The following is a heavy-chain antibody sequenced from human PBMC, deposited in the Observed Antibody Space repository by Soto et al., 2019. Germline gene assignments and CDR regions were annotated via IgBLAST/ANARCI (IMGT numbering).Heavy chain of an antibody. V-gene: IGHV4-4*02. D-gene: IGHD4-17*01. Sequence: SETLSLTCVVSGGSITSNWWSWVRQPPGKGLEWIGEIYHNGRFNYNPSLRSRVTISVDTSKNQFSLKLSSVTAADTAVYYCARDLGVTTYFYYYYYGMDVWGQGTTVT. CDR2: IYHNGRF. J-gene: IGHJ6*02. CDR3: ARDLGVTTYFYYYYYGMDV. CDR1: GGSITSNW.